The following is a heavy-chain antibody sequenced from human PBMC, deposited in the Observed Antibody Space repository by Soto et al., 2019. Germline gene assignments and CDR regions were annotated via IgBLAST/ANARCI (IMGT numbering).Heavy chain of an antibody. J-gene: IGHJ5*02. CDR3: ARLPSGGGENWFDP. CDR2: IYYSGST. D-gene: IGHD2-15*01. CDR1: GGSISSGDYY. V-gene: IGHV4-30-4*01. Sequence: PSETLSLTCTVSGGSISSGDYYWSWIRQPPGKGLEWIGYIYYSGSTYYNPSLKSRVTISVDTSKNQFSLKLSSVTAADTAVYYCARLPSGGGENWFDPWGQGTLVTVSS.